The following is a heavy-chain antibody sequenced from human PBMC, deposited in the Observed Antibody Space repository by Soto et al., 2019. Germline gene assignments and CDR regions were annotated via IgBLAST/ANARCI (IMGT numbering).Heavy chain of an antibody. CDR2: ISAYNGNT. Sequence: ASVKVSCKASGYTFTSYGISWVRQAPGQGLEWMGWISAYNGNTNYAQKLQGRVTMTTGTSTSTAYMELRSLRSDDTAVYYCARVWYPGIAAAGRAQFDYWGQGTLVTVYS. V-gene: IGHV1-18*01. D-gene: IGHD6-13*01. CDR3: ARVWYPGIAAAGRAQFDY. J-gene: IGHJ4*02. CDR1: GYTFTSYG.